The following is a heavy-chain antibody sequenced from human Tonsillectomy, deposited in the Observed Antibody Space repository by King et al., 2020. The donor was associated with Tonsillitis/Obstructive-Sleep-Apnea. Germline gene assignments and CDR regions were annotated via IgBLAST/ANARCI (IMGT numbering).Heavy chain of an antibody. Sequence: QVQLVESGGGVVQPGRSLRLSCAASGFTFSTSGMHWVRQAPGKGLEWVAVIWVDGRNKYYTYSVKGRFTISRDNSKKTLYLQMNSLRAEDPAVYYSAKDRGFTYGPSDAFDIWGQGTMVTVSS. J-gene: IGHJ3*02. CDR2: IWVDGRNK. CDR1: GFTFSTSG. V-gene: IGHV3-33*06. D-gene: IGHD5-18*01. CDR3: AKDRGFTYGPSDAFDI.